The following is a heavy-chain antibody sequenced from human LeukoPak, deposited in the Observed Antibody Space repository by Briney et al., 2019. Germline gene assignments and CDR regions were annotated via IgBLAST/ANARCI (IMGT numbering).Heavy chain of an antibody. CDR2: IYSGGIT. CDR3: ARDRRGYYDSSGYAYFDY. CDR1: GFTVSSNY. V-gene: IGHV3-53*01. J-gene: IGHJ4*02. D-gene: IGHD3-22*01. Sequence: GGSLRLSCAASGFTVSSNYMNWVRQAPGKGLEWVSVIYSGGITYYADSVKGRFTISRDNSKNTLYLQMNSLRAEDTAVYYCARDRRGYYDSSGYAYFDYWGQGTLVTVSS.